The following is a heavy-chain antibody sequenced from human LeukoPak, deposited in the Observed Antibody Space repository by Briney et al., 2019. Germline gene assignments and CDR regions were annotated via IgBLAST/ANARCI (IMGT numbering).Heavy chain of an antibody. CDR1: GYTFTGYY. J-gene: IGHJ4*02. CDR2: IIPILGIA. D-gene: IGHD2-2*01. Sequence: SVKVSCKASGYTFTGYYMHWVRQAPGQGLEWMGRIIPILGIANYAQKFQGRVTITADKSTSTAYMELSSLRSEDTAVYYCARDRGLGYCSSTSCYDFDYWGQGTLVTVSS. V-gene: IGHV1-69*04. CDR3: ARDRGLGYCSSTSCYDFDY.